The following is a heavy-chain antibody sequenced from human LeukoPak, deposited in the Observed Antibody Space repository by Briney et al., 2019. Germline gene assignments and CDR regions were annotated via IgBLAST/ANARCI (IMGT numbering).Heavy chain of an antibody. V-gene: IGHV4-39*01. J-gene: IGHJ4*02. CDR1: GGSISSGDHY. Sequence: SETLSLTCTVSGGSISSGDHYWGWLRQPPGKGLEWIGTIYYSGNTYYSPSLKSRVTVSVDTSKNQFSLRLSAVTASDTAVYYCARHQSSGSYYLAFDYWGQGTLVTVSS. CDR2: IYYSGNT. CDR3: ARHQSSGSYYLAFDY. D-gene: IGHD1-26*01.